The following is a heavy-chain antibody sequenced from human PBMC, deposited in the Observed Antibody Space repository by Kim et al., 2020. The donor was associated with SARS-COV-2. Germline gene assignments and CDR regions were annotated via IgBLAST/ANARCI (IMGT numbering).Heavy chain of an antibody. D-gene: IGHD2-21*01. Sequence: GGSLRLSCAASGFTFSSYAMHWVRQAPGKGLEWVAVISYDGSNKYYADSVKGRFTISRDNSKNTLYLQMNSLRAEDTAVYYCARGGEYFVVVSTLGDWGQGTLVTVSS. CDR2: ISYDGSNK. J-gene: IGHJ4*02. V-gene: IGHV3-30*04. CDR1: GFTFSSYA. CDR3: ARGGEYFVVVSTLGD.